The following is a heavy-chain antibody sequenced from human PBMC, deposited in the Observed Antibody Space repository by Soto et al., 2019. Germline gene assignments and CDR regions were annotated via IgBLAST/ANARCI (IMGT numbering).Heavy chain of an antibody. V-gene: IGHV1-69*13. D-gene: IGHD2-15*01. Sequence: SVKVSCKASGGTFSNYAIGWVRQAPGQGLEWLGGIIPIFGTANYVQKFQGRVTLTADESTSTAYMELSSLRSEDTAVYYCARGASRWPYYYGMDVWGQGTTVTVSS. J-gene: IGHJ6*02. CDR1: GGTFSNYA. CDR3: ARGASRWPYYYGMDV. CDR2: IIPIFGTA.